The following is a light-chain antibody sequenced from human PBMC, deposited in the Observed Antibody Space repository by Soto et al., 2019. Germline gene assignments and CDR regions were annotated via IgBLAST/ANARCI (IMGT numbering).Light chain of an antibody. CDR1: QSVSSN. CDR3: QQYGSSPIT. J-gene: IGKJ5*01. V-gene: IGKV3-20*01. CDR2: GAS. Sequence: SPGTLSSSPGERATLSCRASQSVSSNLAWYQQKPGQAPRLLISGASSRATGVPDRFSGGGSGTDFTLTISRLEPEDFALYYCQQYGSSPITFGQGTRLEIK.